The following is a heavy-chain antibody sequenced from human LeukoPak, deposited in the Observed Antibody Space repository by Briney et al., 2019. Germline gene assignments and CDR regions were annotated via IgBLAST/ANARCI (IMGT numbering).Heavy chain of an antibody. Sequence: SQTLSLTCAISGDSVSSNSVTWNWFRQSPSRGLEWLGRTYYRSTWYNDYAVSVRGRITANPDTSKNQFSLHLNSVTPEDTAVYYCARRLTQYDCFDPWGQGILVTVSS. J-gene: IGHJ5*02. V-gene: IGHV6-1*01. CDR2: TYYRSTWYN. CDR3: ARRLTQYDCFDP. D-gene: IGHD2-2*01. CDR1: GDSVSSNSVT.